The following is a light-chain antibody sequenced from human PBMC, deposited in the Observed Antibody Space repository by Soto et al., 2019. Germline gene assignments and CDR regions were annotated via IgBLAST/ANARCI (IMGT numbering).Light chain of an antibody. J-gene: IGLJ1*01. Sequence: QSVLTQPPSASGTPGQRVTISCSGSSSNIGSNIVNWYQQVPGTAPKLLIHSNNQRPSGVPERFSGTKSGTSASLAISGLQSEYEADYYCAAWDDSLNGLVFGTGTKVTVL. CDR2: SNN. CDR1: SSNIGSNI. CDR3: AAWDDSLNGLV. V-gene: IGLV1-44*01.